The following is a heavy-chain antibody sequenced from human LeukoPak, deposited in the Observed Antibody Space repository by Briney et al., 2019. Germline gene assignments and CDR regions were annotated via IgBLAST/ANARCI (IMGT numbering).Heavy chain of an antibody. CDR1: GYTFTSYG. D-gene: IGHD3-22*01. CDR2: ISAYNGNT. V-gene: IGHV1-18*01. J-gene: IGHJ4*02. Sequence: ASVKVSCKASGYTFTSYGISWVRQAPGQGLEWMGWISAYNGNTNYAQKLQGRVTMTTDTSTSTAYMELRSLRSDDTAVYYCAREHYYDSSGYYFDYWGQGTLVTVSS. CDR3: AREHYYDSSGYYFDY.